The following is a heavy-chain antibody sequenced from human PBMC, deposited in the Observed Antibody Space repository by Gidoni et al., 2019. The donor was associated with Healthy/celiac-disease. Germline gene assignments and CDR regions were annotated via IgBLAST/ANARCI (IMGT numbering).Heavy chain of an antibody. CDR2: ISGSGGST. D-gene: IGHD4-4*01. CDR1: GFTFSSYA. V-gene: IGHV3-23*01. Sequence: EVQLLESGGGLVQPGGSLRLSCAASGFTFSSYAMGWVRQAPGKGLEWVSAISGSGGSTYYADSVKGRFTISRDNSKNTLYLQMNSLRAEDTAVYYCAKDQLHTVTTWNWFDPWGQGTLVTVSS. CDR3: AKDQLHTVTTWNWFDP. J-gene: IGHJ5*02.